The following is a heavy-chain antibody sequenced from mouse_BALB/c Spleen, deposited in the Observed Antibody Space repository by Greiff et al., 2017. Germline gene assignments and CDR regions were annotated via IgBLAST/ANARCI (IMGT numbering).Heavy chain of an antibody. CDR1: GYSITSDYA. J-gene: IGHJ3*01. CDR3: ARSDDYDAWFAY. D-gene: IGHD2-4*01. Sequence: EVQLQQSGPGLVKPSQSLSLTCTVTGYSITSDYAWNWIRQFPGNKLEWMGYISYSGSTSYNPSLKSRISITRDTSKNQFFLQLNSVTTEDTATYYCARSDDYDAWFAYWGQGTLVTVSA. V-gene: IGHV3-2*02. CDR2: ISYSGST.